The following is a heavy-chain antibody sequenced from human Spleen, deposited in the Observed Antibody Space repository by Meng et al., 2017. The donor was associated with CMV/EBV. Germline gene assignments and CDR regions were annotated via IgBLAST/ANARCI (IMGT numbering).Heavy chain of an antibody. CDR1: GDSSSSPNW. D-gene: IGHD5-24*01. Sequence: VSGDSSSSPNWWTWIRQPPGKGLEWIGEKSHSGSANYNPFLRSRLTILIDKSKSHFSLRLTSVTAADTAVYYCARGNGSYYSGLDVWGQGTTVTVSS. V-gene: IGHV4-4*02. CDR3: ARGNGSYYSGLDV. J-gene: IGHJ6*02. CDR2: KSHSGSA.